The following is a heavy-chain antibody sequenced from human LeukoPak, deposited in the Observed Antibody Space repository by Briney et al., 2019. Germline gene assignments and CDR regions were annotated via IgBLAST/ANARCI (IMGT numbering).Heavy chain of an antibody. J-gene: IGHJ5*02. CDR3: AREYA. Sequence: GRSLRLSCAASGFTFSSYAMHWVRQAPGKGLEWVANIKQDGSEKYYVDSVKGRFTISRDNAKNSLYLQMNSLRAEDTAVYYCAREYAWGQGTLVTVSS. V-gene: IGHV3-7*01. CDR2: IKQDGSEK. CDR1: GFTFSSYA. D-gene: IGHD2-8*01.